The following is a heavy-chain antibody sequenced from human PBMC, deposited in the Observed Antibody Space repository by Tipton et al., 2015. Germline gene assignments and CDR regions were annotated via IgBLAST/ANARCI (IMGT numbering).Heavy chain of an antibody. CDR3: ARASIIQGYYHDSSRYYLFNS. J-gene: IGHJ1*01. Sequence: TLSLTCTVSSDSISKYYWSWIRQPPGKELEWIGYIQYSGSTNYNPSLKSRVTISVDTSKTQFSLKMRSVTATDTAVYYCARASIIQGYYHDSSRYYLFNSWGQGTLVTVSS. CDR1: SDSISKYY. V-gene: IGHV4-59*01. CDR2: IQYSGST. D-gene: IGHD3-22*01.